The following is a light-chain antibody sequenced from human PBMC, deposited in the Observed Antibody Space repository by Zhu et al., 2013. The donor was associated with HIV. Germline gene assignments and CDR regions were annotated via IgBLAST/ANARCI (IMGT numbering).Light chain of an antibody. V-gene: IGKV3-20*01. Sequence: DIVLTQSPGTLSLSPGERATLSCRASQSVHSNFLAWYQQKPGQAPRLLIDGASSRATGIPDRFSGSGSGTDFSLSISRLEPEDFAVYYCQQYGRSPLTFGRGTTV. CDR3: QQYGRSPLT. J-gene: IGKJ4*01. CDR1: QSVHSNF. CDR2: GAS.